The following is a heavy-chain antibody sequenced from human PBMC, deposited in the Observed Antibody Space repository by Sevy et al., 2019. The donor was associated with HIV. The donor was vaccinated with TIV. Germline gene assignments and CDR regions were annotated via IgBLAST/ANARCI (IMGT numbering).Heavy chain of an antibody. CDR1: TYSFTAYY. CDR2: INPNSGGSGDT. J-gene: IGHJ4*02. Sequence: ALVKVSCKTSTYSFTAYYLHWLRQAPGQGLEWMGWINPNSGGSGDTNYAQKFQGRVTMTSDASISTAYMEVTRLRSDDTAVYYCARGGLFSPGYYFDYWGQGTLVTVSS. V-gene: IGHV1-2*02. CDR3: ARGGLFSPGYYFDY. D-gene: IGHD3-9*01.